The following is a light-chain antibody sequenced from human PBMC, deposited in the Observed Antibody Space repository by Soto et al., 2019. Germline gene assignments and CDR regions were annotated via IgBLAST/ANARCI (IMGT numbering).Light chain of an antibody. V-gene: IGKV3-11*01. CDR2: DAS. CDR1: QTVSNY. J-gene: IGKJ3*01. CDR3: QQRSNWPPFT. Sequence: EIVLTQSPATLSLSPGERATLSCRASQTVSNYLAWYQQKPGQAPRLLIYDASSRATGIPARFSGSGSGTDFTLTISSLEPEDFAVYYCQQRSNWPPFTFGPGTKVDIK.